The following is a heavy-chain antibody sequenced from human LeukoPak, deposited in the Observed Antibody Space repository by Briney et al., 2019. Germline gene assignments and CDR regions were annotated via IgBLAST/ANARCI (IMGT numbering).Heavy chain of an antibody. CDR1: GGSISSSSYY. CDR2: IYYSGST. Sequence: SETLSLTCTVSGGSISSSSYYWGWIRQPPGKGLEWIGSIYYSGSTYYNPSLKSRVTISVDTSKNQFSLKLSSVTAADTAVYYCARSRPPTYYYGSGSLYEFDYWGQGTLVTVSS. D-gene: IGHD3-10*01. V-gene: IGHV4-39*01. CDR3: ARSRPPTYYYGSGSLYEFDY. J-gene: IGHJ4*02.